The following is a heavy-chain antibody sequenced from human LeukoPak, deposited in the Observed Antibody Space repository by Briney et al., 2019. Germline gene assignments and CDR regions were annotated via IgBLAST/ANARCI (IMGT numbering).Heavy chain of an antibody. CDR2: IYYSGST. J-gene: IGHJ4*02. CDR3: ARGFRNCSSTTCYGGYYFDY. V-gene: IGHV4-39*02. D-gene: IGHD2-2*01. CDR1: GDSISSSNYY. Sequence: PAETLSLTCTVSGDSISSSNYYWGWIRQPPGKGLEWIGCIYYSGSTYYNPSLKSRVTISVDSSKNHFSLRLSSVTAADTAVYYCARGFRNCSSTTCYGGYYFDYWGQGTLVTVSS.